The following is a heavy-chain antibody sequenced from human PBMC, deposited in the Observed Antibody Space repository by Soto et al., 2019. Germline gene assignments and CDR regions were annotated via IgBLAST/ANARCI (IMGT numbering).Heavy chain of an antibody. CDR3: ARGPWPPGDVRGTYYYGMDV. CDR1: GGTFSSYA. CDR2: IIPIFGTA. Sequence: QVQLVQSGAEVKKPGSSVKVSCKASGGTFSSYAISWVRQAPGQGLEWMGGIIPIFGTANYAQKFQGRVTITADEPTSTAYMELSSLRSEDTAVYYCARGPWPPGDVRGTYYYGMDVWGQGTTVTVSS. V-gene: IGHV1-69*01. D-gene: IGHD3-10*02. J-gene: IGHJ6*02.